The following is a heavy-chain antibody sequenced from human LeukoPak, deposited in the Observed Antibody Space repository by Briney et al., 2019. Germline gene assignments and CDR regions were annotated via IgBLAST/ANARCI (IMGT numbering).Heavy chain of an antibody. CDR1: GFTFSSYS. J-gene: IGHJ3*02. D-gene: IGHD6-19*01. CDR2: ISSGSSYI. CDR3: ARGSSGWSPAHAFDI. V-gene: IGHV3-21*01. Sequence: GGSLRLSCAASGFTFSSYSMNWVRQAPGKGLEWVSSISSGSSYIYYADSVKGRFTISRDNAKNSLYLQMNSLRAEDTAVYYCARGSSGWSPAHAFDIWGQGTMVTVSS.